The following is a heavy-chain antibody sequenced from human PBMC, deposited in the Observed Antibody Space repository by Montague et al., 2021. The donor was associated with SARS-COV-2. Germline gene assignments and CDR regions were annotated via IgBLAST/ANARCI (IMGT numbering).Heavy chain of an antibody. CDR1: GDSTSCPNCY. J-gene: IGHJ5*02. D-gene: IGHD4-17*01. Sequence: SETLSLTCTVSGDSTSCPNCYWGWIRQAPGKGLDWIGTIYNSGTTYYNPSLKSRLTISIDTSKNQFSLKLTSVTAADTAVYYCAGHRNYGDHSLDNWFHPWGQGTRVTVSS. CDR3: AGHRNYGDHSLDNWFHP. CDR2: IYNSGTT. V-gene: IGHV4-39*01.